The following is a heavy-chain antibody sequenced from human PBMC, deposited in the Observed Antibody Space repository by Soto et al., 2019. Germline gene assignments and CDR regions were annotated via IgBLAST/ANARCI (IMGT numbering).Heavy chain of an antibody. V-gene: IGHV4-59*01. CDR2: IYYSGST. CDR1: GGSISSYY. D-gene: IGHD6-13*01. J-gene: IGHJ5*02. CDR3: ARDRRQQLVGGDWFDP. Sequence: QVQLQESGPGLVKPSETLSLTCTVSGGSISSYYWSWIRQPPGKGLEWIGYIYYSGSTNYNPSLKSRVTRSVDTSKNQFSLKLSSVTAADTAVYYCARDRRQQLVGGDWFDPWGQGTLVTVSS.